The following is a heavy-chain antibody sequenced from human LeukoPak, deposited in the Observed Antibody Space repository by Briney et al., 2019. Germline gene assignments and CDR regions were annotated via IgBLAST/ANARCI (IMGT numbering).Heavy chain of an antibody. J-gene: IGHJ4*01. CDR1: GGSINNGSNL. CDR3: ARREQARPIRFFDC. V-gene: IGHV4-39*01. D-gene: IGHD6-6*01. Sequence: PSETLSLTCTVSGGSINNGSNLWGWIRQPPGKGLEWIGNIYYSGTTEYNSSLKSRVIISRDTSKNQFSLTVTSVTSADTAVYYYARREQARPIRFFDCWGHGTLVVVSS. CDR2: IYYSGTT.